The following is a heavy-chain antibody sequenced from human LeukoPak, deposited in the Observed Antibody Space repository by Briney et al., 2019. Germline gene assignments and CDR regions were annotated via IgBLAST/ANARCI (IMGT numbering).Heavy chain of an antibody. CDR3: ARRFGEFYYYYYYMDV. J-gene: IGHJ6*03. CDR1: GFTFSSYG. D-gene: IGHD3-10*01. Sequence: GRSLRLSCTASGFTFSSYGMHWVRQAPGKGLEWVAVIWYDGSNKYYADSVKGRFTISRDNSKNTLYLQMNSLRAEDTAVYYCARRFGEFYYYYYYMDVWGKGTTVTVSS. CDR2: IWYDGSNK. V-gene: IGHV3-33*01.